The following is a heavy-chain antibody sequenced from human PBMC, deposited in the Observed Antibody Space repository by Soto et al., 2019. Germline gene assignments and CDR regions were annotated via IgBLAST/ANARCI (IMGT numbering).Heavy chain of an antibody. CDR3: AREVVVTAIRRSGAFDI. D-gene: IGHD2-21*02. V-gene: IGHV1-46*01. CDR2: INPSGGST. CDR1: GHTFTSYY. Sequence: ASVKVSCKASGHTFTSYYMHWVRQAPGQGLEWMGIINPSGGSTSYAQKFQGRVTMTRDTSTSTVYMELSSLRSEDTAVYYCAREVVVTAIRRSGAFDIWGQGTMVTVSS. J-gene: IGHJ3*02.